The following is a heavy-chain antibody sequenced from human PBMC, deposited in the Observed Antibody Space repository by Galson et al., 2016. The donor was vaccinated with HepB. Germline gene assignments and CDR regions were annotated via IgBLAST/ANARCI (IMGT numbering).Heavy chain of an antibody. CDR2: ISGTDGDS. Sequence: SLRLSCAASGFTFSSYDMSWVRQAPGKGLEWVSSISGTDGDSYYIDSVKGRFTISRDNSRNTLYLQLNSLRGEDTAIYYCAKLRAPSSGWYGDYWGQGTLVSVSS. D-gene: IGHD6-19*01. CDR3: AKLRAPSSGWYGDY. CDR1: GFTFSSYD. V-gene: IGHV3-23*01. J-gene: IGHJ4*02.